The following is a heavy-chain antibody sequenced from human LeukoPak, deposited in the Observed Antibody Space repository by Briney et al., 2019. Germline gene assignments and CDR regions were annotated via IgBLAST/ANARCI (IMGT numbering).Heavy chain of an antibody. V-gene: IGHV3-23*01. CDR1: GFTFSTYA. D-gene: IGHD2/OR15-2a*01. J-gene: IGHJ4*02. CDR2: ISGGGDIT. Sequence: PGGSLRLSCAASGFTFSTYAMSWVRQTPGKGLEWVSVISGGGDITYYADSVKGRFTISRDNSKNTLSLQMNSLRAEDTAVYYCAKDRATQYSLDYWGQGTLVTVSS. CDR3: AKDRATQYSLDY.